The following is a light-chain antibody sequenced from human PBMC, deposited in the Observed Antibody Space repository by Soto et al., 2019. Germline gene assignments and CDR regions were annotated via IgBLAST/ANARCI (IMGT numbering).Light chain of an antibody. CDR1: SSDGGASNY. V-gene: IGLV2-14*03. CDR2: DVT. Sequence: QSALTQPASVSGSPGQSITISCTGTSSDGGASNYVSWYQQHPGEAPKLMISDVTDRPSGVSYRFSGSKSGSTASLTISGLQAEDEADYFCSSYTTSSTVVFGGGTQLTVL. CDR3: SSYTTSSTVV. J-gene: IGLJ2*01.